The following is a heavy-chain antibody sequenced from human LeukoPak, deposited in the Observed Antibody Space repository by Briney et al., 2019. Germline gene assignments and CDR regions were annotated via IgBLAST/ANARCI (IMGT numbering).Heavy chain of an antibody. D-gene: IGHD3-22*01. CDR3: AREDQYYYDSSGYFDY. CDR1: GGSISSYY. Sequence: PSETLSLTCTVSGGSISSYYWSWIRQPPGKGLEWIGRIYTSGSTNYNPSLKSRVTMSVDTSKNQFSLKLSSVTAADTAVYYCAREDQYYYDSSGYFDYWGQGTLVTVSS. CDR2: IYTSGST. V-gene: IGHV4-4*07. J-gene: IGHJ4*02.